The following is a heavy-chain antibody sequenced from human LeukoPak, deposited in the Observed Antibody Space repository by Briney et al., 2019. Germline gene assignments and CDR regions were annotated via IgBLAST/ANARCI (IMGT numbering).Heavy chain of an antibody. V-gene: IGHV4-34*01. CDR2: INHSGST. CDR3: ARGIGTSYDSSRDAFDM. D-gene: IGHD3-22*01. CDR1: GGSFSGYY. Sequence: SETLSLTCAVYGGSFSGYYWSWIRQPPGKGLEWIGEINHSGSTNYNPSLKSRVTISVDTSKNQFSLKLTSVTAADTAVYYCARGIGTSYDSSRDAFDMWGQGTMVTVSS. J-gene: IGHJ3*02.